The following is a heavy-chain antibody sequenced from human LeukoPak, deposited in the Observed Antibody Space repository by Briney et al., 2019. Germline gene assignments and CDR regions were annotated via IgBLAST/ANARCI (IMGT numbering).Heavy chain of an antibody. J-gene: IGHJ4*02. V-gene: IGHV4-31*03. CDR1: GGSISSGGYY. CDR2: IYYSGST. CDR3: ARHVHVSMIVVILSDYFDY. D-gene: IGHD3-22*01. Sequence: SSQTLSLTCTVSGGSISSGGYYWSWIRQHPGKGLEWIGYIYYSGSTYYNPSLKSRVTISADTSKNQFSLRLSSVTAADTAVYYCARHVHVSMIVVILSDYFDYWGRGTLVSVSS.